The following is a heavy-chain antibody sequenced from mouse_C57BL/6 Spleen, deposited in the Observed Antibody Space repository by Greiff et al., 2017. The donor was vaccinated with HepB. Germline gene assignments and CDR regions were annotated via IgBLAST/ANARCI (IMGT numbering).Heavy chain of an antibody. CDR1: GYTFTSYW. J-gene: IGHJ2*01. V-gene: IGHV1-7*01. Sequence: VQLQQSGAELAKPGASVKLSCKASGYTFTSYWMHWVKQRPGQGLEWIGYINPSSGYTKYNQKFKDKATLTADKSSSTAYMQLSSLTHEDAAVYYCARWLLRQYYFDYLGQGTTLTVSS. D-gene: IGHD1-1*01. CDR2: INPSSGYT. CDR3: ARWLLRQYYFDY.